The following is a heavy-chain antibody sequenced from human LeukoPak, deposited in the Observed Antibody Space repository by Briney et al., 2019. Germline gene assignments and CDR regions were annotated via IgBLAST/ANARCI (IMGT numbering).Heavy chain of an antibody. Sequence: PSETLSPTCTVSGGSISSYYWSWIRQSPGKGLEWIGYIYYRGTTNYNPSLKSRVTISVDTSKDQFSLKLSSVTAADTAVYYCAREVNYYDSSGSYYFDYWGQGTLVTVSS. V-gene: IGHV4-59*01. CDR1: GGSISSYY. CDR2: IYYRGTT. D-gene: IGHD3-22*01. CDR3: AREVNYYDSSGSYYFDY. J-gene: IGHJ4*02.